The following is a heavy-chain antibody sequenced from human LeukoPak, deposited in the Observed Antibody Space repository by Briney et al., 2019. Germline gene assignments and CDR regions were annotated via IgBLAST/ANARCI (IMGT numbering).Heavy chain of an antibody. CDR2: IYHSGST. D-gene: IGHD6-6*01. V-gene: IGHV4-38-2*02. CDR1: GYSFSSGYY. CDR3: ARDFSSSSTVYYYYYMDV. Sequence: PSETLSLTCTVSGYSFSSGYYWGWIRQPPGKGLEWIGSIYHSGSTYYNPSLKSRVTISVDTSKNQFSLKLSSVTAADTAIYYCARDFSSSSTVYYYYYMDVWGKGTTVTVSS. J-gene: IGHJ6*03.